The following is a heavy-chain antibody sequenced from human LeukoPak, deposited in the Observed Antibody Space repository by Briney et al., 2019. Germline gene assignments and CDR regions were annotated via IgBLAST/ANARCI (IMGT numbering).Heavy chain of an antibody. V-gene: IGHV4-34*01. Sequence: SETLSLTCAVYGGSFSGYYWSWIRQPPGKGLEWIGEINHSGSTNYNPSLKSRVTISVDTSKNQFSLKLSSVTAADTAVYYCAREHYCDSSGYYYFDYWGQGTLVTVSS. J-gene: IGHJ4*02. D-gene: IGHD3-22*01. CDR2: INHSGST. CDR1: GGSFSGYY. CDR3: AREHYCDSSGYYYFDY.